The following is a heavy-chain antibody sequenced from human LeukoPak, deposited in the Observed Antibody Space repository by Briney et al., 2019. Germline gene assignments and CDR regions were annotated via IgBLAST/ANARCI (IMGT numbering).Heavy chain of an antibody. Sequence: GRSLRLSCAASGFTFSSYAMHWVRQAPGRGLEWVANIKQDGSEKYYVDSVKGRFTISRDNAKNSLYLQMNSLRAEDTAVYYCARDRNYYGSRSSYDYWGQGTLVTVSS. CDR3: ARDRNYYGSRSSYDY. CDR2: IKQDGSEK. CDR1: GFTFSSYA. D-gene: IGHD3-10*01. J-gene: IGHJ4*02. V-gene: IGHV3-7*01.